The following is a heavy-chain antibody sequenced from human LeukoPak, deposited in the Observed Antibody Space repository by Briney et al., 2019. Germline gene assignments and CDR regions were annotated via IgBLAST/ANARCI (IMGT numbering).Heavy chain of an antibody. D-gene: IGHD5-18*01. J-gene: IGHJ4*02. CDR3: AKDLRSVDTAMVTNY. Sequence: GGSLRLSCAASGFTFSSYSMSWVRQAPGKGLEWVSAISGSGGSTYYADSVKGRFTISRDNSKNTLYLQMNSLRAEDTAVYYCAKDLRSVDTAMVTNYWGQGTLVTVSS. V-gene: IGHV3-23*01. CDR1: GFTFSSYS. CDR2: ISGSGGST.